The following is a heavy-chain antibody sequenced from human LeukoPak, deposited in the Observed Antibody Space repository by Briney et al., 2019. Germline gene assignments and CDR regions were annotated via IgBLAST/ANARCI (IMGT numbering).Heavy chain of an antibody. J-gene: IGHJ4*02. V-gene: IGHV1-2*02. CDR1: GYTFTGYY. D-gene: IGHD3-22*01. CDR3: ARGLGTYYYDSSGYYPYYFDY. Sequence: GASVKVSCKASGYTFTGYYMHWVRQAPGQGLEWMGWINPNSGGTNYAQKFQGRVTMTRDTSISTAYMELSRLRSDDTAVYYCARGLGTYYYDSSGYYPYYFDYWGQGTLVTVSS. CDR2: INPNSGGT.